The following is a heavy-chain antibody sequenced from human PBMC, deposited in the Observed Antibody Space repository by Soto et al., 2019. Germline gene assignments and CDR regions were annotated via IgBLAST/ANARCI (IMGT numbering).Heavy chain of an antibody. CDR2: IRYSEST. J-gene: IGHJ3*01. Sequence: WTWIRQPPGKGLEWIGYIRYSESTYYNPSLKSRVIVSIDTSKNQFSLRLSSVTAADTAVYFCTRGAWGYAFDVWGQGTMVTVSS. CDR3: TRGAWGYAFDV. V-gene: IGHV4-31*02. D-gene: IGHD3-16*01.